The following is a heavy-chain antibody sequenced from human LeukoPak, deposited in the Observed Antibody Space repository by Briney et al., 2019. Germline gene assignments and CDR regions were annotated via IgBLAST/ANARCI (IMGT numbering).Heavy chain of an antibody. V-gene: IGHV4-34*01. J-gene: IGHJ6*03. CDR1: GGSFDGYY. D-gene: IGHD3-9*01. CDR2: INHSGST. CDR3: ARDQEVRYFDWLRVMPHYYYYMDV. Sequence: PSETLSLTCAVFGGSFDGYYWSWIRQPPGKGLEWIGEINHSGSTNYNPSLKSRVTISVDTSKNQFSLKLSSVTAADTAVYYCARDQEVRYFDWLRVMPHYYYYMDVWGKGTTVTISS.